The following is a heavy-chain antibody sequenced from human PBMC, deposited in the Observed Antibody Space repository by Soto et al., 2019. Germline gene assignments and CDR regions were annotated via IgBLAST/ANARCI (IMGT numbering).Heavy chain of an antibody. J-gene: IGHJ6*04. V-gene: IGHV3-7*01. Sequence: EVQLVESGGGLVQPGGSLRLSCAASGFTFSSYAMSWVRQAPGKGLEWVANIREDGGERNFVDTVKGRFTISRDNAMNSLFLQMNSLRAEDTAVDSCAKTRVTVTPPPLSDPSKYYYYGMNVWGKGTTVTVSS. D-gene: IGHD4-4*01. CDR2: IREDGGER. CDR1: GFTFSSYA. CDR3: AKTRVTVTPPPLSDPSKYYYYGMNV.